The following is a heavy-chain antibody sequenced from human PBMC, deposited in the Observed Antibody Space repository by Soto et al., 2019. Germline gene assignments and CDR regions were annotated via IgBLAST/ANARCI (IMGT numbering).Heavy chain of an antibody. CDR1: GFTFSSYA. V-gene: IGHV3-23*01. CDR2: ISGSGGST. J-gene: IGHJ1*01. CDR3: AKVYDYGDYGLYFQH. Sequence: EVQLLESGGGLVQRGGSLRLSCAASGFTFSSYAMRWVRQAPGKGLEWVSAISGSGGSTYYADSVKGRFTISRDNSKNTLYLQMNSLRAEDTAVYYCAKVYDYGDYGLYFQHWGQGTLVTVSS. D-gene: IGHD4-17*01.